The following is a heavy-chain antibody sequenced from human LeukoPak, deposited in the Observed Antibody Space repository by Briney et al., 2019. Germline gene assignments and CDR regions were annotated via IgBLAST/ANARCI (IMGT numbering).Heavy chain of an antibody. Sequence: SETLSLTCTVSGGSISSYYWSWIRQPPGKGLEWIGYIYYSGSTNYNPSLKSRVTISVDTSKNQFSLKLSSVTAADTAVYYCARSPYDYGMDVWGQGTTVTVSS. V-gene: IGHV4-59*12. CDR1: GGSISSYY. CDR2: IYYSGST. CDR3: ARSPYDYGMDV. J-gene: IGHJ6*02.